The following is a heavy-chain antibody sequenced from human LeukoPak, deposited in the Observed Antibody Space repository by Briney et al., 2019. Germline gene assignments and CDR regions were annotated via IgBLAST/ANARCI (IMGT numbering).Heavy chain of an antibody. D-gene: IGHD3-22*01. CDR1: GGSINSYF. CDR2: ISYSGST. J-gene: IGHJ4*02. CDR3: ARETYYYDSSGYYTNYFDY. V-gene: IGHV4-59*01. Sequence: SETLSLTCSVSGGSINSYFWTWLRQTPGKGLEWIGHISYSGSTNDNPSLKSPVTMSIDPSKNQFSLKLSSVTAADTDIYYCARETYYYDSSGYYTNYFDYWSQGTLVTVSS.